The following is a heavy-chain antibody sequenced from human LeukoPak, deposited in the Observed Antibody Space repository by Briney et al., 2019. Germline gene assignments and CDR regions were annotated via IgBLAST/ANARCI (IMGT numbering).Heavy chain of an antibody. CDR2: MNPNSGNT. D-gene: IGHD2-2*01. CDR3: ARDRYCTTTRCSDY. V-gene: IGHV1-8*03. CDR1: GYTFTSYD. Sequence: ASVKVSCKASGYTFTSYDINWVRQATGQGLEWMGWMNPNSGNTGYAQKFQGRVTITRNTSISTAYMELSSLRSEDTAVYYCARDRYCTTTRCSDYWGQGTLVTVSS. J-gene: IGHJ4*02.